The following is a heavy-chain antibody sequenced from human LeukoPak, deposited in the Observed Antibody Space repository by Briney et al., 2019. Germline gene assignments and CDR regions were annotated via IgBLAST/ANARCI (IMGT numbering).Heavy chain of an antibody. V-gene: IGHV4-4*02. CDR2: IYHSGST. J-gene: IGHJ4*02. D-gene: IGHD3-10*01. CDR3: ASDYGSGDY. CDR1: GGSISSSNW. Sequence: SETLSLTCAVSGGSISSSNWWSWVRQPPGQGLEWIGEIYHSGSTNYNPSLKSRVTISVGKSKNQFSLKLSSVTAADTAVYYCASDYGSGDYWGQGTLVTVSS.